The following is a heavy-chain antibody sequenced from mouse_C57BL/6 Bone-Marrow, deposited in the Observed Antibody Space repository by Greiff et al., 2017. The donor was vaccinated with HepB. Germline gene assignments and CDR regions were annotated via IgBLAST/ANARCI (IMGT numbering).Heavy chain of an antibody. D-gene: IGHD2-3*01. CDR2: INPSSGYT. J-gene: IGHJ4*01. Sequence: QVQLKESGAELARPGASVKMSCKASGYTFTSYTMHWVKQRPGQGLEWIGYINPSSGYTKYNQKFKDKATLTADKSSSTAYMQLSSLTSEDSAVYYWARRDGYYVENYAMDYWGQGTSVTVSS. CDR1: GYTFTSYT. CDR3: ARRDGYYVENYAMDY. V-gene: IGHV1-4*01.